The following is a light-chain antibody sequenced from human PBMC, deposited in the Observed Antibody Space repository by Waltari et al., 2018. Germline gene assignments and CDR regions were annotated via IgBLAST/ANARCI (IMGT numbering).Light chain of an antibody. Sequence: DIVMTQSPDSLAVSLGERATLTCKPRQNLLYTSNNKNFLAWYQQRPGHPLKLLIYWASTRESGVPDRFRCNGSGTDFTLTITALQAEDVAVYYCQQYYSPPLTFGGGTKVEIK. CDR1: QNLLYTSNNKNF. V-gene: IGKV4-1*01. CDR3: QQYYSPPLT. J-gene: IGKJ4*01. CDR2: WAS.